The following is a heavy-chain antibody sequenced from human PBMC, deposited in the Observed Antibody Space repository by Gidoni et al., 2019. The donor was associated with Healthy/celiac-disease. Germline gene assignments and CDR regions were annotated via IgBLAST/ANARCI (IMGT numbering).Heavy chain of an antibody. J-gene: IGHJ4*02. CDR3: AKMPYYDILTGYVPFDY. CDR2: LRYDGSNK. V-gene: IGHV3-30*02. D-gene: IGHD3-9*01. CDR1: GFTFSSYG. Sequence: QVQLVESGGGVVQPGGSLRLSCAASGFTFSSYGRHWVRQAPGKGLGWVAFLRYDGSNKYYADSVKGRFTISRDNSKNTLYLQMNSLRAEDTAVYYCAKMPYYDILTGYVPFDYWGQGTLVTVSS.